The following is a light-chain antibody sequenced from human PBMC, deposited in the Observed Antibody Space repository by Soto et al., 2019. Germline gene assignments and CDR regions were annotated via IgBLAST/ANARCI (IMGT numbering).Light chain of an antibody. CDR2: GTS. J-gene: IGKJ1*01. V-gene: IGKV1D-16*01. CDR1: QGISSW. CDR3: QQYNSYFLT. Sequence: DIQMTQSPSSVSASVGDRVTITCRASQGISSWVAWYQQKAGKAPKLLIYGTSRLQSGVPSRFSGSGSGTDFTLTISSLQPDDFATYYCQQYNSYFLTFGQGTKVDIK.